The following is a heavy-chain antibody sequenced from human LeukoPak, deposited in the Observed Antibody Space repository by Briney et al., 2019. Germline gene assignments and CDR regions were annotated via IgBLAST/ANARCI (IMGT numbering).Heavy chain of an antibody. CDR3: ARDRVFGVVFGRLDP. CDR2: INPNSGGT. Sequence: ASVKVSCKASGYTFTGYYMHWVRQAPGQGLEWMGWINPNSGGTSYAQKFQGRVSMTRDTSISTVYMELSGLRSDDMAIYYCARDRVFGVVFGRLDPWGQGTLVIVST. J-gene: IGHJ5*02. V-gene: IGHV1-2*02. CDR1: GYTFTGYY. D-gene: IGHD3-3*01.